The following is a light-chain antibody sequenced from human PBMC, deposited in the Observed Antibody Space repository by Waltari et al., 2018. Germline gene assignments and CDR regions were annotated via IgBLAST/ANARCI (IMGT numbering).Light chain of an antibody. CDR3: QHYVRLPAT. V-gene: IGKV3-20*01. CDR1: QSISRS. Sequence: EIMLTQSPGTLSLSPGERATLSCRASQSISRSLAWYQHKPGQAPRLLIYGASSRATGIPDRFSGSGSGTDFILTISRLQPEDFAVYYCQHYVRLPATFGQGTKVDIK. CDR2: GAS. J-gene: IGKJ1*01.